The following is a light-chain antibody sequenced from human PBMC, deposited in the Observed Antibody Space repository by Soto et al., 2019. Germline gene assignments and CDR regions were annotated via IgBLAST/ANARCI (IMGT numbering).Light chain of an antibody. CDR2: RNN. Sequence: QSVLTQPPSASGTPGQRVTFSCSGSSSNIGTNTVNWFQQLPGTAPKLLIYRNNQRPSGVPDRFSGSKSGTSASLAISGLQYEDEADYYCAAWDDSLHGYVFGTGTKLTVL. V-gene: IGLV1-44*01. CDR1: SSNIGTNT. J-gene: IGLJ1*01. CDR3: AAWDDSLHGYV.